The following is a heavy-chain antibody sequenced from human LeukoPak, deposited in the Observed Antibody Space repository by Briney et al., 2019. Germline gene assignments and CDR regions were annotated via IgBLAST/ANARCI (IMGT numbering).Heavy chain of an antibody. D-gene: IGHD2/OR15-2a*01. CDR3: ARGGIVGMIDY. J-gene: IGHJ4*02. CDR2: ISSSSSTI. CDR1: GXTFSSYG. V-gene: IGHV3-48*02. Sequence: GGSLRLSCAASGXTFSSYGMNWVRQAPGKGLEWVSYISSSSSTIYHADSVKGRFSISRDNAKNSLCLQMNSLRDEDTAVYYCARGGIVGMIDYWGQGTLVTVSS.